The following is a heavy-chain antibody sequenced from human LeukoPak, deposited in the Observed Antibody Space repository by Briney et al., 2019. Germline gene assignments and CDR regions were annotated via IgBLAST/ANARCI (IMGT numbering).Heavy chain of an antibody. D-gene: IGHD2-2*01. J-gene: IGHJ4*02. CDR3: ARQGAITYAYFDY. V-gene: IGHV4-59*08. CDR2: VFYSGST. CDR1: GGSLTGYF. Sequence: SETLSLTCTVSGGSLTGYFWSWIRQPPGKELEWIGYVFYSGSTRYNPSLKSRVTTSVDTSKNQFSLRLTSVTAADTAVYYCARQGAITYAYFDYWSQXTLVTVSS.